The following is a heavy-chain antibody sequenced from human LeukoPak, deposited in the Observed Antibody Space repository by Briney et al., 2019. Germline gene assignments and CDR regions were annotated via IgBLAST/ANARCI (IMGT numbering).Heavy chain of an antibody. V-gene: IGHV3-48*01. Sequence: GGSLRLSCAASGFTFSSCSMNWVRQAPGKGLEWISYIGISSGNTKYADSVKGRFTISGDKAKNSLYLQMNSLRVEDTAVYYCARDTKYAFDNWGQGTLVTVSS. CDR1: GFTFSSCS. D-gene: IGHD2-2*01. CDR2: IGISSGNT. CDR3: ARDTKYAFDN. J-gene: IGHJ4*02.